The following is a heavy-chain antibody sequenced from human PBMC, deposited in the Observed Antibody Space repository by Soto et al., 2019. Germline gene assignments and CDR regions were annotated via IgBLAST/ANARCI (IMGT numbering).Heavy chain of an antibody. CDR2: INPNSGGT. CDR1: GYTFTGYY. V-gene: IGHV1-2*04. CDR3: ARGPLVPAAMFWFDP. J-gene: IGHJ5*02. D-gene: IGHD2-2*01. Sequence: ASVKVSCKASGYTFTGYYMHWVRQAPGQGLEWMGWINPNSGGTNYAQKFQGWVTMTRDTSISTAYMELSRLRSDDTAVYYCARGPLVPAAMFWFDPWGQGTLVTVSS.